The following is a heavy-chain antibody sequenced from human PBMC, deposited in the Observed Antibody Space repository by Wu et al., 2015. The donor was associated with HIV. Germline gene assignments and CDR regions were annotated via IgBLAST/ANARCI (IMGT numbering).Heavy chain of an antibody. D-gene: IGHD3-10*01. Sequence: VQLVQSGAEVKKPGSSVKVSCKTSGGSFSNHAISWVRQAPGQGLEWMGRIIPLFGASNSAQRFQGRLTITADTSTNTAYMELSSLRSDDTAMYYCAGRFGLLGLGEYFYFWGQGTLVTVSS. CDR1: GGSFSNHA. CDR2: IIPLFGAS. V-gene: IGHV1-69*13. CDR3: AGRFGLLGLGEYFYF. J-gene: IGHJ1*01.